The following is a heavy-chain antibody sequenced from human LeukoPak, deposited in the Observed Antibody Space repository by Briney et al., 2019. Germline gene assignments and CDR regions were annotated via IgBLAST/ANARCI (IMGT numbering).Heavy chain of an antibody. CDR3: ASMIVGPDAFDI. D-gene: IGHD3-22*01. J-gene: IGHJ3*02. Sequence: SVKVSCXASGGTFSSYAISWVRQAPGQGLEWMGGIIPIFGTANYAQKFQGRVTITTDESTSTAYMELSSLRSEDTAVYYCASMIVGPDAFDIWGQGTMVTVSS. V-gene: IGHV1-69*05. CDR2: IIPIFGTA. CDR1: GGTFSSYA.